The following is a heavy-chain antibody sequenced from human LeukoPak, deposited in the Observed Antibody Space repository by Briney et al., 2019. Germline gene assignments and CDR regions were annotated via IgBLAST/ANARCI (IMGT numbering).Heavy chain of an antibody. V-gene: IGHV3-30-3*01. Sequence: PGGSLRLSCAASGFTFSSYAMHWVRQAPGKGLEWVAVISYDGSNKYYADSVKGRFTISRDNSKNTLYLQMNSLRAEDTAVYYCARDDQGVNYDILTGYYRAAFGFDYWGQGTLVTVSS. CDR1: GFTFSSYA. J-gene: IGHJ4*02. CDR3: ARDDQGVNYDILTGYYRAAFGFDY. CDR2: ISYDGSNK. D-gene: IGHD3-9*01.